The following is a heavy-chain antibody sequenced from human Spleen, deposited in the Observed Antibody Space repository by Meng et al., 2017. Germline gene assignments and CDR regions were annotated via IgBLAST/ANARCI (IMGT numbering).Heavy chain of an antibody. V-gene: IGHV4-38-2*01. CDR3: ARVVNDPVDTAMVYPSDYFDY. Sequence: SETLSLTCEVSGYSISSGYYWGWIRQPPGKGPEWIGRIYGSGNTNYNPSLESRVTMSVDTSKNQFSLRLRSVTAADTAVYYCARVVNDPVDTAMVYPSDYFDYWGQGTLVTVSS. CDR1: GYSISSGYY. D-gene: IGHD5-18*01. J-gene: IGHJ4*02. CDR2: IYGSGNT.